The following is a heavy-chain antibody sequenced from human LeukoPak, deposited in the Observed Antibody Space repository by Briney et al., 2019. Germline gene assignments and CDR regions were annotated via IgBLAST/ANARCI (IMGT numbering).Heavy chain of an antibody. D-gene: IGHD3-9*01. CDR2: IYYSGSN. CDR3: ARISLTGYAPISGYFDY. CDR1: GGSIWSYY. J-gene: IGHJ4*02. V-gene: IGHV4-59*01. Sequence: SETLSLTCTVSGGSIWSYYWSWIRQPPGKGLEWIGYIYYSGSNNYNPSLKSRVTISVDTSKNQFSLKLSSVTAADTAVYYCARISLTGYAPISGYFDYWGQGTLVTVSS.